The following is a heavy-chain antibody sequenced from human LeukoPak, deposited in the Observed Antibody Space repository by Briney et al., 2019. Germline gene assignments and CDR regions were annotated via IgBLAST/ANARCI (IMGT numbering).Heavy chain of an antibody. J-gene: IGHJ3*02. CDR3: ARGSSRYFDDTTSDAFDI. CDR2: TRNKANSYTT. V-gene: IGHV3-72*01. Sequence: GGSLRLSCAASGFTFSDHYMDWVRQAPGKGLEWVGRTRNKANSYTTEYAASVKGRFTISRDDSKNSLYLQMNSLKAEDTAVYYCARGSSRYFDDTTSDAFDIWGQGTMVTVSS. CDR1: GFTFSDHY. D-gene: IGHD3-9*01.